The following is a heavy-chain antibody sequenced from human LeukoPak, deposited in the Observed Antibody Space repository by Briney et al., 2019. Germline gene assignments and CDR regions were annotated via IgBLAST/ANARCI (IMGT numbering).Heavy chain of an antibody. J-gene: IGHJ4*02. V-gene: IGHV1-18*01. Sequence: ASVKVSCKASGYTFTSYGISWVRQAPGQGLEWMGWISAYNGNTNYAQKLQGRVTMTTDTSTSTAYMELRSLRSDDTAVYYCARPKSLGIAVAVPPGYWGQGTLVTVSS. D-gene: IGHD6-19*01. CDR2: ISAYNGNT. CDR1: GYTFTSYG. CDR3: ARPKSLGIAVAVPPGY.